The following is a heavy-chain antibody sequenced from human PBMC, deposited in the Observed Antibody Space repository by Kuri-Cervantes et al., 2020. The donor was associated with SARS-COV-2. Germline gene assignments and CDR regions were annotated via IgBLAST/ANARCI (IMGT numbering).Heavy chain of an antibody. D-gene: IGHD3-3*01. CDR3: AKDGELEWSPHYYYYYMDV. Sequence: GESLKISCAASGFTFSSYGMHWVRQAPGKGLEWVAFIRYDGSNKYYADSVKGRFTISRDNSKNTLYLQMNSLRAEDTAVYYCAKDGELEWSPHYYYYYMDVWGKGTTVTVSS. V-gene: IGHV3-30*02. J-gene: IGHJ6*03. CDR1: GFTFSSYG. CDR2: IRYDGSNK.